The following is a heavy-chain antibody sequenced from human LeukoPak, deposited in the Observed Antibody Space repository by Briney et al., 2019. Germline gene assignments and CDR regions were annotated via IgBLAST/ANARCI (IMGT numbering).Heavy chain of an antibody. CDR2: ISHDGSDN. CDR3: AKELYFGSGSYPDY. D-gene: IGHD3-10*01. CDR1: GFTFSSYG. J-gene: IGHJ4*02. Sequence: QPGRSLGLSCAASGFTFSSYGMHWVRQAPGKGLEWVAVISHDGSDNHYADSVKGRFTISRDNSKNTVYLQMSSLRPEDTAVYFCAKELYFGSGSYPDYWGQGTLVRVSS. V-gene: IGHV3-30*18.